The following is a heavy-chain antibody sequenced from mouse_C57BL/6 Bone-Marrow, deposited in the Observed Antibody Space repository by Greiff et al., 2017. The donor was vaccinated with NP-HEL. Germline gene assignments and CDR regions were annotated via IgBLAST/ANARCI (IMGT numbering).Heavy chain of an antibody. Sequence: VQLKQSGPVLVKPGPSVKISCKASGFTFTDYYMHWVKQSHGKSLEWIGLVYPYNGGTSYNQKFKGKATLTVDTSSSTAYMQLNSLTSEDSAVYDCARESITTVVATGGAMDYGGQGTSVTVSS. J-gene: IGHJ4*01. CDR1: GFTFTDYY. D-gene: IGHD1-1*01. CDR2: VYPYNGGT. CDR3: ARESITTVVATGGAMDY. V-gene: IGHV1-36*01.